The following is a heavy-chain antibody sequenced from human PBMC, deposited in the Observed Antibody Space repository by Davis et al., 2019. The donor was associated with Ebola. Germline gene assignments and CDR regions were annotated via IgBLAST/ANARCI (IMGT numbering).Heavy chain of an antibody. V-gene: IGHV4-31*03. CDR2: INYSGTA. J-gene: IGHJ3*01. D-gene: IGHD1-26*01. CDR3: ARVSGNAFDV. CDR1: GGSIRSGSYY. Sequence: PSETLSLTCTVSGGSIRSGSYYWTWIRQHPGKGLEWIGYINYSGTAYLNPSVKSRITLSVDTSKNQFSLKLSSVTAADTAVYYCARVSGNAFDVWGQGTVVTVSA.